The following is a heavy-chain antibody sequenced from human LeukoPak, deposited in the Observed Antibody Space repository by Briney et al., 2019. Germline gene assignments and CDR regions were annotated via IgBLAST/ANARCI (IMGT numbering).Heavy chain of an antibody. Sequence: ASVKVSCKASGYTFTGYYMHWVRQAPGQGLEWMGWINPYSGGTNYAQKFQGRVTMTRDTSISTAYMELSRLRSDDTAVYYCARDMELYHDKRFLDYWGQGTLVTVSS. J-gene: IGHJ4*02. D-gene: IGHD3-22*01. CDR3: ARDMELYHDKRFLDY. CDR1: GYTFTGYY. V-gene: IGHV1-2*02. CDR2: INPYSGGT.